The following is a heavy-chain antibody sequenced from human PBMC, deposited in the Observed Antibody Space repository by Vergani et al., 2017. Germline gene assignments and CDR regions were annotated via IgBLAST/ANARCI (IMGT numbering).Heavy chain of an antibody. CDR3: AREDYGGNSGDY. CDR1: GFTFSSYS. J-gene: IGHJ4*02. Sequence: EVQLLESGGGLVKPGGSLRLSCAASGFTFSSYSMNWVRQAPGKGLEWVSSISSSSSYIYYADSVKGRFTISRDNAKNSLYLQMNSLRAEDTAVYYCAREDYGGNSGDYWGQGTLVTVSS. D-gene: IGHD4-23*01. V-gene: IGHV3-21*01. CDR2: ISSSSSYI.